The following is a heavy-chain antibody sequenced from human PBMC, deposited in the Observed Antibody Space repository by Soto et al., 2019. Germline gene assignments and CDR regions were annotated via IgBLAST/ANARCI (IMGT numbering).Heavy chain of an antibody. V-gene: IGHV3-23*01. CDR3: AKEVVVESAGRSHYYYYGLDV. J-gene: IGHJ6*02. CDR2: ISGSGGRT. Sequence: EVQLLESGGGLVQPGGSLRLSCAASGFTFSIYAMNWVRQAPGKGLEWVSVISGSGGRTYYADSVKGRFTMSRDNSKNTLYPQMNSLRAEDTAVYYCAKEVVVESAGRSHYYYYGLDVWGQGTTVTVSS. CDR1: GFTFSIYA. D-gene: IGHD2-2*01.